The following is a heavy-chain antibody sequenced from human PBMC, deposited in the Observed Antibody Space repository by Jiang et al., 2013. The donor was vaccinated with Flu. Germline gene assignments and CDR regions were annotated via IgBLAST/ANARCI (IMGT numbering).Heavy chain of an antibody. J-gene: IGHJ3*01. CDR2: IYNSEEFSGST. Sequence: GPGLVKPSQTLSLTCTVSGGSISSGYYWSWIRQPPGKGLEWIGYIYNSEEFSGSTYYNPSLKSRVTISVDTSENQFSLKLSSVTAADTAVYYCARNSFTTVTPDAFDVWGQGTMVTVSS. CDR1: GGSISSGYY. D-gene: IGHD4-17*01. V-gene: IGHV4-30-4*08. CDR3: ARNSFTTVTPDAFDV.